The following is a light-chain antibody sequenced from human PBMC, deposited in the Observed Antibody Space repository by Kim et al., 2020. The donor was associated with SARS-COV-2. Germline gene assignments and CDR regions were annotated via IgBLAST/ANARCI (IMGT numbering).Light chain of an antibody. J-gene: IGKJ1*01. CDR2: SAS. CDR1: QSVTSN. V-gene: IGKV3-15*01. Sequence: EVVMTQSPATLSVSPGEEATLSCRASQSVTSNVAWYQQKPGQAPSLLIYSASTRASGIPARFSGSGSGTKFTLTISSLQSEDFAVYYCHQYNNWPRTFGQGTKVDIK. CDR3: HQYNNWPRT.